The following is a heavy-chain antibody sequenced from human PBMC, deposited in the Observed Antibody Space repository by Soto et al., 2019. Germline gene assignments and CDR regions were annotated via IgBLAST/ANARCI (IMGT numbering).Heavy chain of an antibody. Sequence: QVQLEQSGGEVKQPGSSVRVSCKTSGGTFSTYAINWVRQAPGQGLEWMGAIIPRFGTADYSQTFLGRVTITADDSTSTAYMELSSLRLDDTAVYFCARPKGTYSSGYYYFDFWGQGTLVTVSS. CDR3: ARPKGTYSSGYYYFDF. CDR1: GGTFSTYA. D-gene: IGHD6-19*01. CDR2: IIPRFGTA. V-gene: IGHV1-69*01. J-gene: IGHJ4*02.